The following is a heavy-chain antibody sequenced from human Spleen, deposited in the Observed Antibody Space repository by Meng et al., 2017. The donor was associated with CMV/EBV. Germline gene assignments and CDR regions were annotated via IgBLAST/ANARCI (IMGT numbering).Heavy chain of an antibody. D-gene: IGHD2-15*01. Sequence: SETLSLTCSVSGDSVSSGRYYWSWIRQPPGKGLEWIGYVFYSGSTNYNPSLKSRVSISVDTSKNQFSLKLSSVTAADTAVYYCARSFFDPYCDGRRCPDAFDIWGQGTMVTVSS. CDR3: ARSFFDPYCDGRRCPDAFDI. J-gene: IGHJ3*02. CDR2: VFYSGST. V-gene: IGHV4-61*01. CDR1: GDSVSSGRYY.